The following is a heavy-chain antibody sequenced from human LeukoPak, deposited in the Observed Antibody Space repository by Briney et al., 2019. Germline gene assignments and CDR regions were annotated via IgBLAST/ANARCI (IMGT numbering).Heavy chain of an antibody. J-gene: IGHJ2*01. Sequence: GGSLRLSCAASGFTFSNYAMSWVRQAPGKGLEWVGGISDSGDTTHYADSVKGRFTISRDNSKNTLYVQMNSLRAEDTTVYYCAKAVSPWYLDLWGRGTQVTVSS. D-gene: IGHD5/OR15-5a*01. CDR3: AKAVSPWYLDL. V-gene: IGHV3-23*01. CDR1: GFTFSNYA. CDR2: ISDSGDTT.